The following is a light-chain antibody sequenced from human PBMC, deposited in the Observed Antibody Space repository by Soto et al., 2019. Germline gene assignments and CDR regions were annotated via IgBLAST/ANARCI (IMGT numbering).Light chain of an antibody. Sequence: NFMLTQPHSASESPGQTVTISCTRSSGSIASNFVHWYQQRPGSAPTTVIYDDNQRPSGVPDRFSGSIDSSSNSAFLTISGLKTEDEADYHCQSYDGSNHYVFGTGTKLTVL. J-gene: IGLJ1*01. CDR2: DDN. CDR1: SGSIASNF. V-gene: IGLV6-57*04. CDR3: QSYDGSNHYV.